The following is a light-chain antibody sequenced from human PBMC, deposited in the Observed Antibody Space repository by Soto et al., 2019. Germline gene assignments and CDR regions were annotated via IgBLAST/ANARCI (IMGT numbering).Light chain of an antibody. Sequence: QSVLTQPPSASGTPGQRVTISCSGSTSNIGSNTVNWYQQFPGAAPKLLIYGNSQRPSGVPDRFSGSKSGTSASLAISGLQPEDEADYCCAAWDDSLNEYVFGDGTKLTVL. V-gene: IGLV1-44*01. CDR1: TSNIGSNT. J-gene: IGLJ1*01. CDR2: GNS. CDR3: AAWDDSLNEYV.